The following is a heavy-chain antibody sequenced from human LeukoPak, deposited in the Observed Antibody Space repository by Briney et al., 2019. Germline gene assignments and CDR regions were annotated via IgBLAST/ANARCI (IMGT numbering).Heavy chain of an antibody. V-gene: IGHV3-21*01. CDR2: ISSSSTYT. CDR1: GFTFSDYT. CDR3: ARLNVAAAGNDY. J-gene: IGHJ4*02. Sequence: GGSLRLPCAASGFTFSDYTMNWVRQAPGKGLEWVSSISSSSTYTYYADSVKGRFTISRDNAKNSLYLQMNSLRAEDTAVYYCARLNVAAAGNDYWGQGTLVTVSS. D-gene: IGHD6-13*01.